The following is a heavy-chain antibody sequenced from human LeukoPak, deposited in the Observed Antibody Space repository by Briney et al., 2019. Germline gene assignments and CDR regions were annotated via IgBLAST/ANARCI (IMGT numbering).Heavy chain of an antibody. V-gene: IGHV4-34*01. CDR3: ARKLGIFTVTTAFDY. CDR2: INHSGSA. CDR1: GGSFSGYY. J-gene: IGHJ4*02. Sequence: SETLSLTCAVYGGSFSGYYWNWIRQPPGKGLEWIGEINHSGSANYNPSLKSRVTISVDTSKNQFSLKLSSVTAADTAVYYCARKLGIFTVTTAFDYWGQGTLVTVSS. D-gene: IGHD4-17*01.